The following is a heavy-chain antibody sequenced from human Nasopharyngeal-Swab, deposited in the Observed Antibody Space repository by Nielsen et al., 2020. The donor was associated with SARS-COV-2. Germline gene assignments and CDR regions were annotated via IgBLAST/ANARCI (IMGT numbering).Heavy chain of an antibody. V-gene: IGHV3-30*03. CDR2: ISYDGSNK. D-gene: IGHD6-13*01. J-gene: IGHJ6*02. CDR1: EFTFSSYG. Sequence: GGSLRLSCAASEFTFSSYGMHWVRQAPGKGLEWVAVISYDGSNKYYADSVKGRFTISRDNSKNTLYLQMNSLRAEDTAVYYCALLAAGDYYYYYGMDVWGQGTTVTVSS. CDR3: ALLAAGDYYYYYGMDV.